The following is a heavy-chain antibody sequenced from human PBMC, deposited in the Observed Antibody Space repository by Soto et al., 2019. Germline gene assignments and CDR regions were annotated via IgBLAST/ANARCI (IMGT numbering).Heavy chain of an antibody. CDR3: ARDGDSSGYPFDY. J-gene: IGHJ4*02. V-gene: IGHV3-30-3*01. Sequence: QVHLVESGGGVVQPGRSLRLSCAASGFTFSSYAMHWVRQAPGKGLERVAVISYDGSNKYYADSVKGRFTISRDNSKNTLYLQMNSLRAEDTAVYYCARDGDSSGYPFDYWGQGTLVTVSS. D-gene: IGHD3-22*01. CDR2: ISYDGSNK. CDR1: GFTFSSYA.